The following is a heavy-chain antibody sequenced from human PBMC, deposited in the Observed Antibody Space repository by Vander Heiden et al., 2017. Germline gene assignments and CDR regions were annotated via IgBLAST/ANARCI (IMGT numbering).Heavy chain of an antibody. J-gene: IGHJ4*02. CDR3: AKDDRVAGLDY. CDR2: ISYDVSDK. CDR1: GFTFSNYG. V-gene: IGHV3-30*18. Sequence: QVQLVESGGGVVQTGRFLRLSCAASGFTFSNYGMHWVRQAPGKGLEWVAFISYDVSDKYYADSVKGRFTISRDNSKNTLYLQMNSLRAEDTAVYYCAKDDRVAGLDYWGQGTLVTVSS. D-gene: IGHD6-19*01.